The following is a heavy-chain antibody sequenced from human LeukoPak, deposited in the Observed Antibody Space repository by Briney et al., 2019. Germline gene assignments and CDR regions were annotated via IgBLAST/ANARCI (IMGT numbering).Heavy chain of an antibody. V-gene: IGHV3-74*01. CDR1: GFTFSSYW. CDR3: ARAPRILWFGEPQL. J-gene: IGHJ4*02. D-gene: IGHD3-10*01. CDR2: INSDGSST. Sequence: PGGSLRLSCAASGFTFSSYWMHWVRQAPGKGLVWVSRINSDGSSTSYADSVKGRFTISRDNAKNALYLQMNSLRAEDTAVYYCARAPRILWFGEPQLWGQGTLVTVSS.